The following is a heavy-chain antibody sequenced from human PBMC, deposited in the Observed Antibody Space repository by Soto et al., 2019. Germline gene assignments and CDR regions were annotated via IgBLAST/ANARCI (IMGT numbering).Heavy chain of an antibody. V-gene: IGHV1-46*01. CDR1: GYTFTSYY. CDR3: ARGIWVLRYFDSSQAGGMDV. Sequence: ASVKVSCKASGYTFTSYYMHWVRQAPGQGLEWMGIINPSGGSTSYAQKFRGRVTMTRDTSTSTVYMELSSLGSEDTAVYYCARGIWVLRYFDSSQAGGMDVWGQGTTVTVSS. CDR2: INPSGGST. J-gene: IGHJ6*02. D-gene: IGHD3-9*01.